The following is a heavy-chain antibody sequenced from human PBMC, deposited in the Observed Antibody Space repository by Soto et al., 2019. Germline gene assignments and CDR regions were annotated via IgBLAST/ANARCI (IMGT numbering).Heavy chain of an antibody. D-gene: IGHD3-22*01. CDR1: GGSISSGGYS. J-gene: IGHJ3*02. CDR3: ASYDSSGSHAFDI. Sequence: TLSLTCAVSGGSISSGGYSWSWIRQPPGKGLEWIGYIYHSGSTYYNPSLKSRVTISVDRSKNQFSLKLSSVTAADTAVYYCASYDSSGSHAFDIWGQGTMVTVSS. CDR2: IYHSGST. V-gene: IGHV4-30-2*01.